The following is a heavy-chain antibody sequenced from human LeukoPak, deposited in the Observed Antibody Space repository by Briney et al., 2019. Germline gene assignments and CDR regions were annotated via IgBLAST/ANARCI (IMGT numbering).Heavy chain of an antibody. CDR2: IYYSGST. V-gene: IGHV4-59*12. CDR3: ARDKHGSGNYYLYNWFDP. CDR1: GGSISSYY. Sequence: SETLSLTCTVSGGSISSYYWSWIRQPPGKGLEWIGYIYYSGSTNYNPSLKSRVTISVDTSKNQFSLSLNSVTAADTAVYYCARDKHGSGNYYLYNWFDPWGQGILVTVSS. J-gene: IGHJ5*02. D-gene: IGHD3-10*01.